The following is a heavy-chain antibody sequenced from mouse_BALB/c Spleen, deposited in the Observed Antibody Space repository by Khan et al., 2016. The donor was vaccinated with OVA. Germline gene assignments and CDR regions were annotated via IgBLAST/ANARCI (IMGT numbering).Heavy chain of an antibody. CDR3: APAGTGDYFDY. J-gene: IGHJ2*01. CDR1: GFNIKDTH. Sequence: IQLVQSGAELVKPGASVKLSCTASGFNIKDTHMHWVKQRPEQGLEWIGRIDPANDNSKYDPRFQGKATITADTSSNTAYLHLSILTSEDTAVYYCAPAGTGDYFDYWGQGTTLTVSS. V-gene: IGHV14-3*02. CDR2: IDPANDNS. D-gene: IGHD4-1*01.